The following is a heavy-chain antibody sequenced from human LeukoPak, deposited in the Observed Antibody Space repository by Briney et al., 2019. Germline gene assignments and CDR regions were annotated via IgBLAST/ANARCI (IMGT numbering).Heavy chain of an antibody. V-gene: IGHV1-46*01. J-gene: IGHJ4*02. Sequence: ASVKVSCKASGYTFTSYYMHWVRQAPGQGLEWMGIINPSGGSTTYAQKFQGRLTMTRDMSTSTVYMELSSLRSEDTAVYYCARPQGAYCGGDCYLDYWGQGTLVTVSS. CDR1: GYTFTSYY. CDR2: INPSGGST. CDR3: ARPQGAYCGGDCYLDY. D-gene: IGHD2-21*02.